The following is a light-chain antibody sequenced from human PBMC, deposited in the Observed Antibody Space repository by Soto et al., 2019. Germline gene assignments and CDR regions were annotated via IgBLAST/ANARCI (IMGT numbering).Light chain of an antibody. V-gene: IGKV1-6*01. CDR1: RDVGSD. CDR2: AAS. Sequence: IQMTQSPSSLSACVGGKISITCRASRDVGSDVSWYQQKPGQAPKLLIYAASNLYTGVPSRFSGSRSGTEFTLTISSLQPEDFASYYCLQDYGDSWTFGQGTKVDIK. J-gene: IGKJ1*01. CDR3: LQDYGDSWT.